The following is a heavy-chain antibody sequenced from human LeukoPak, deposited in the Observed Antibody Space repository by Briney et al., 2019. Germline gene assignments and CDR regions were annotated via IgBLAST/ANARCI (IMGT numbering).Heavy chain of an antibody. CDR3: ARGEGTDIVVVPAAGKDNWFDP. V-gene: IGHV1-18*01. CDR2: ISAYNGNT. D-gene: IGHD2-2*01. Sequence: ASVKVSCKASGYTFTSYGISWVRQAPGQGLEWMGWISAYNGNTNYAQKLQGRVTMTTDTSTSTAYMELSSLRSEDTAVYYCARGEGTDIVVVPAAGKDNWFDPWGQGTLVTVSS. CDR1: GYTFTSYG. J-gene: IGHJ5*02.